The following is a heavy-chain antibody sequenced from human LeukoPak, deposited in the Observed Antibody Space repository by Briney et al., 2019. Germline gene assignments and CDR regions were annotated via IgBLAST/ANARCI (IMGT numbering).Heavy chain of an antibody. D-gene: IGHD6-6*01. J-gene: IGHJ4*02. CDR2: INTDGSST. V-gene: IGHV3-74*01. CDR1: GFTFSSYS. CDR3: ARDLAARYFDY. Sequence: GGSLRLSCAASGFTFSSYSMNWVRQAPGKGLVWVSRINTDGSSTGYADSVKGRFTISRDNSKNTLYLQMNSLRAEDTAVYYCARDLAARYFDYWGQGTLVTVSS.